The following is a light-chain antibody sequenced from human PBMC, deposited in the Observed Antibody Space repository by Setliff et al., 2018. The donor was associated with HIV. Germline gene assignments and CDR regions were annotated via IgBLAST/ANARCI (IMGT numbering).Light chain of an antibody. J-gene: IGLJ1*01. CDR2: EVR. CDR3: SSYAITNTLP. V-gene: IGLV2-14*02. CDR1: RSDVGGFNL. Sequence: QSALTQPASVSGSPGQAIIISCTGTRSDVGGFNLVSWYQQHPGKAPKLIIYEVRNRPSGVSNRFSGSKSGNTASLTISGLQAEDEADYYCSSYAITNTLPFGTGTKVTV.